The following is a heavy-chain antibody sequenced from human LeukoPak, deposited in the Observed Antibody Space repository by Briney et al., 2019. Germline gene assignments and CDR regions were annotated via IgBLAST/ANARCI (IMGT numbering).Heavy chain of an antibody. V-gene: IGHV3-30-3*01. CDR1: GFTFSSYA. D-gene: IGHD3-22*01. CDR3: AKGLYYYDSSGYPD. Sequence: PGGSLRLSCAASGFTFSSYAMHWVRQAPGKGLEWVAVISYDGSNKYYADSVKGRFTISRDNSKNTVFLQMNSLRDEDTAVYYCAKGLYYYDSSGYPDWGQGTLVTVSS. J-gene: IGHJ4*02. CDR2: ISYDGSNK.